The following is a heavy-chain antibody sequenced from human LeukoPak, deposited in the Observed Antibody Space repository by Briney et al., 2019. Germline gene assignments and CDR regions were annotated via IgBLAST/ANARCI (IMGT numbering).Heavy chain of an antibody. V-gene: IGHV1-8*01. Sequence: ASVKVSCKASGYTFTSYDMNWVRQATGQGLEWMGWMNPNSGNTGYAQKFQGRVTMTRNTSISTAYMELSSLRSEDTAVYYCAREEYYYGPGSSGMDVWGQGTTVTVSS. CDR1: GYTFTSYD. D-gene: IGHD3-10*01. CDR3: AREEYYYGPGSSGMDV. CDR2: MNPNSGNT. J-gene: IGHJ6*02.